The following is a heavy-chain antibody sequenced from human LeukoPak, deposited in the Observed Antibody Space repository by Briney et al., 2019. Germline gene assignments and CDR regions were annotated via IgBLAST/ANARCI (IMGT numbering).Heavy chain of an antibody. J-gene: IGHJ5*02. CDR3: ARDVEEIAARPWALFNP. V-gene: IGHV1-18*01. Sequence: ASVKVSCKASGYTFTNYGISWVRQAPGQGLEWMGWISAYNGNTNYAQKLQGRVTMTTDTSTSTAYMELRSLRSDDTAVYYCARDVEEIAARPWALFNPWGQGTLVTVSS. CDR2: ISAYNGNT. D-gene: IGHD6-6*01. CDR1: GYTFTNYG.